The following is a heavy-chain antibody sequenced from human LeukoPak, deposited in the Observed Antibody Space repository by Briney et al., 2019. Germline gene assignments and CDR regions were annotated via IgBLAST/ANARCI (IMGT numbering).Heavy chain of an antibody. Sequence: SETLSLTCAVYGGSFSGYYCSWIRQPPGKGLEWIGEINHSGSTNYNPSLKSRVTISVDTSKNQFSLKLSSVTAADTAVYYCARGRVTMVRGHYYYYMDVWGKGTTVTVSS. D-gene: IGHD3-10*01. V-gene: IGHV4-34*01. CDR3: ARGRVTMVRGHYYYYMDV. J-gene: IGHJ6*03. CDR1: GGSFSGYY. CDR2: INHSGST.